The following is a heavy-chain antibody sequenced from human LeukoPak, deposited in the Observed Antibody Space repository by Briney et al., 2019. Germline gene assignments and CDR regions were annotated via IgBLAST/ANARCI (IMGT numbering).Heavy chain of an antibody. CDR2: ISYDGSNK. J-gene: IGHJ3*02. CDR3: ARERITIFGVAIITGSDAFDI. CDR1: GFTFSSYA. V-gene: IGHV3-30*04. D-gene: IGHD3-3*01. Sequence: GGFLRLSCAASGFTFSSYAMHWVRQAPGKGLEWVAVISYDGSNKYYADSVKGRFTISRDNSKNTLYLQMNSLRAEDTAVYYCARERITIFGVAIITGSDAFDIWGQGTMVTVSS.